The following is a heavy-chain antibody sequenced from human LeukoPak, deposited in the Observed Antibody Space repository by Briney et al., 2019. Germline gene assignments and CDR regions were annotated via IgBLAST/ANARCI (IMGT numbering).Heavy chain of an antibody. D-gene: IGHD7-27*01. V-gene: IGHV4-59*01. Sequence: SETLSLTCTVSGGSISSYYWSWIRQPAGKGLEWIGYIYYSGSTNYNPSLKSRVTISVDTSKNQFSLKLSSVTAADTAVYYCAGLNWGSGFYYYMDVWGKGTTVTVSS. CDR3: AGLNWGSGFYYYMDV. CDR1: GGSISSYY. CDR2: IYYSGST. J-gene: IGHJ6*03.